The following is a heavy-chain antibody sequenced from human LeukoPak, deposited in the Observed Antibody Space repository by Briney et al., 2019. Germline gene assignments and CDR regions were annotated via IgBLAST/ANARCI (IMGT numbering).Heavy chain of an antibody. Sequence: GGSLRLSCVVSGFTFSSYWMHWVRQAPGKGLVWVSRINSDGGTTTYEDSVKGRFTISRDNAKNTLYLRMNSLRAEDTAVYYCVRDGPAASILSLDYWGQGTLVTVSS. J-gene: IGHJ4*02. CDR3: VRDGPAASILSLDY. CDR1: GFTFSSYW. CDR2: INSDGGTT. V-gene: IGHV3-74*01. D-gene: IGHD2-2*01.